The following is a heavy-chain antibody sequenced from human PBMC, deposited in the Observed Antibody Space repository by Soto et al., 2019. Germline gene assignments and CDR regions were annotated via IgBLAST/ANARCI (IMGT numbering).Heavy chain of an antibody. Sequence: TSETLSLTCTVSGGSISTYYWTWIRQSPEKGLEWLGNIYCSGSTNYSPSLNSRLTISLDTSKNQFSLKLRSVTAADTAVYYCARESRCVNGACGNVFDIWGRGTKVTVSS. D-gene: IGHD2-8*01. CDR1: GGSISTYY. J-gene: IGHJ3*02. CDR2: IYCSGST. CDR3: ARESRCVNGACGNVFDI. V-gene: IGHV4-59*12.